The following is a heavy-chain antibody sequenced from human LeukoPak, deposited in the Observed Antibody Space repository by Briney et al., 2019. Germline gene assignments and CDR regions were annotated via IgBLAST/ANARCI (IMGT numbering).Heavy chain of an antibody. D-gene: IGHD1-26*01. CDR1: GFTFSDYW. J-gene: IGHJ4*02. V-gene: IGHV3-74*01. CDR3: ARDKAVGESFDL. Sequence: GGSLRLSCAASGFTFSDYWMHWVRQAPGKGPVWVSRITGDGSSTSHADPVKGRFTISRDNAKNTLYLQMNSLRAEDTAVYYCARDKAVGESFDLWGQGTLVTVSS. CDR2: ITGDGSST.